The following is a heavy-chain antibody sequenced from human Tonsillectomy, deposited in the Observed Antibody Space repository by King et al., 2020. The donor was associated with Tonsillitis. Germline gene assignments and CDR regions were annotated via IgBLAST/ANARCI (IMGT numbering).Heavy chain of an antibody. V-gene: IGHV3-7*03. CDR2: IKQDGSEK. CDR1: GFTFSSYW. CDR3: ARVFGDYYDRSGYYPPSLDY. D-gene: IGHD3-22*01. J-gene: IGHJ4*02. Sequence: VQLVESGGGLVQPGGSLRLSCAASGFTFSSYWMSWVRRAPGKGLEWVANIKQDGSEKYYVDSVKGRFTISRDNAKNSLYLQMNSLRDEDTAVYYCARVFGDYYDRSGYYPPSLDYWGQGTLVTVSS.